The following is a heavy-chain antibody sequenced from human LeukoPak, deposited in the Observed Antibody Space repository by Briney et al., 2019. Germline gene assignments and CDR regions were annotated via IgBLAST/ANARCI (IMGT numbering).Heavy chain of an antibody. V-gene: IGHV3-11*04. J-gene: IGHJ4*02. CDR3: AKEYSSSWSRDY. Sequence: GGSLRLSCAASGFTFSDYYMSWIRQAPGKGLEWVSYISSSGSTIYYADSVKGRFTISRDNSKNTLYLQMNSLRAEDTAVYYCAKEYSSSWSRDYWGQGTLVTVSS. CDR1: GFTFSDYY. CDR2: ISSSGSTI. D-gene: IGHD6-13*01.